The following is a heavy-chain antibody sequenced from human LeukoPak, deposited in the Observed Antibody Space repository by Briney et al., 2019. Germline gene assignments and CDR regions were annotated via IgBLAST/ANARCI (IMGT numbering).Heavy chain of an antibody. CDR2: INPNSGGT. CDR3: ARDRYYYGSGSYFFDY. J-gene: IGHJ4*02. CDR1: GYTFTGYY. D-gene: IGHD3-10*01. Sequence: EASVKVSCKASGYTFTGYYMHWVRQAPGQGLEWMGWINPNSGGTNYAQKFQGRVTMTRDTSISTAYMELSRLRSDDTAVYYCARDRYYYGSGSYFFDYWGQGTLVTVSS. V-gene: IGHV1-2*02.